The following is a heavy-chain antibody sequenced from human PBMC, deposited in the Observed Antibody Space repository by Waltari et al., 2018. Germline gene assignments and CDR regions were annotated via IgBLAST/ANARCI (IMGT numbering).Heavy chain of an antibody. CDR1: GFTFSSYA. J-gene: IGHJ1*01. CDR2: ISGSGGST. D-gene: IGHD3-22*01. Sequence: EVQLLESGGGLVQPGGSLRLSCAASGFTFSSYAMTWVRRAPGKGLGWVSAISGSGGSTYYAASVKGRFTISRDNSKNTLYLQMNSLRAEDTAVYYCAKDRSGITMIVGDWGQGTLVTVSS. CDR3: AKDRSGITMIVGD. V-gene: IGHV3-23*01.